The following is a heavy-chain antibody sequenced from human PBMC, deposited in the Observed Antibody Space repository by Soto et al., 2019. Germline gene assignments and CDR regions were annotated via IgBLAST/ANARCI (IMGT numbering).Heavy chain of an antibody. D-gene: IGHD4-17*01. J-gene: IGHJ5*02. V-gene: IGHV1-8*01. CDR3: ARGIKYGAYSRWFDP. CDR2: MNPNSGNT. Sequence: DSVKVSCKASGYTVTSYDINWVRQATGQGLEYLGWMNPNSGNTAYVQKFQGRVTMTWDTSITTAYMELSSLRSEDTAVYFCARGIKYGAYSRWFDPWGQGTLVTVSS. CDR1: GYTVTSYD.